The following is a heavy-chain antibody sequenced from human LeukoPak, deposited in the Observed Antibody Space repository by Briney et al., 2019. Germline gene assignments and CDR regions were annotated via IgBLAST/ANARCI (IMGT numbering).Heavy chain of an antibody. CDR1: GITFDDYG. CDR3: ANDGFYGDSNY. D-gene: IGHD4-17*01. J-gene: IGHJ4*02. V-gene: IGHV3-30*02. CDR2: VRHDGSKE. Sequence: SGGSLRLSCAMSGITFDDYGVHWVRQPPGRGLEWVAFVRHDGSKEHYANSVKGRFTISRDTSRNSLFLQMTSVTSDDTALYYCANDGFYGDSNYWGQGTLVTVSS.